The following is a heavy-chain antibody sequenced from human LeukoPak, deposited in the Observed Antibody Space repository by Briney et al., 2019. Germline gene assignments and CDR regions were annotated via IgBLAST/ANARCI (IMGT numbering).Heavy chain of an antibody. D-gene: IGHD5-18*01. V-gene: IGHV1-2*06. Sequence: ASVKVSFKASGYTFSDYNMHWVRQAPGQGLEWMGRINRNSGGTIYAQKFQGRVTMTRDTSISTAYMELNSPTSDDTAVYYCATSATVCFGSYWGQGTMVIVSS. J-gene: IGHJ4*02. CDR2: INRNSGGT. CDR3: ATSATVCFGSY. CDR1: GYTFSDYN.